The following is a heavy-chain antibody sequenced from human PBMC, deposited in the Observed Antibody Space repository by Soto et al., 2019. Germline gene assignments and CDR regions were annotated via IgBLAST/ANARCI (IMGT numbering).Heavy chain of an antibody. J-gene: IGHJ4*02. V-gene: IGHV1-24*01. CDR3: ARMGYSYGYYFDY. Sequence: GASVKVSCKVSGYTLTELSMHWVRQAPGKGLEWMGGFDPEDGETIYAQKFQGRVTMTADESTGTAYMELSSLRSEDTAVYYCARMGYSYGYYFDYWGQGTLVTVSS. CDR2: FDPEDGET. D-gene: IGHD5-18*01. CDR1: GYTLTELS.